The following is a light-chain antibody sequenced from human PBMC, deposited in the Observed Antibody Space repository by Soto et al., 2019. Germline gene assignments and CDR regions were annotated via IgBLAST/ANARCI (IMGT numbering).Light chain of an antibody. V-gene: IGLV1-40*01. J-gene: IGLJ2*01. Sequence: QSALTQPPSVSGAPGQRVTISFTGSSSNIGAGYAVQWYQQLPGTAPKLIIYGSTNRPSGVPDRFSGSKSGTSASLAITGLQAEDEADYYCQTYDSSLSGYVVFGGGTKVTVL. CDR2: GST. CDR1: SSNIGAGYA. CDR3: QTYDSSLSGYVV.